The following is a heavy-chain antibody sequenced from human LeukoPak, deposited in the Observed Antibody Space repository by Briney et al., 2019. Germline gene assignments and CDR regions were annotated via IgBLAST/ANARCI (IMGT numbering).Heavy chain of an antibody. V-gene: IGHV3-48*02. J-gene: IGHJ4*02. CDR3: ARVTSSTVLITGFDY. CDR2: ISSISNTI. CDR1: GFTFSSYG. D-gene: IGHD3-22*01. Sequence: GGSLRLSCAASGFTFSSYGMNWVRQAPGKGLEWVSYISSISNTIYYADSVKGRFTISRDNAKNSLYLQMNSLRDEDTAVYYCARVTSSTVLITGFDYWGQGTLVTVSS.